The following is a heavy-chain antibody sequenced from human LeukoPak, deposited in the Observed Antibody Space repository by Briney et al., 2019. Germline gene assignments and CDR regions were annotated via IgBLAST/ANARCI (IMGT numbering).Heavy chain of an antibody. V-gene: IGHV4-38-2*02. CDR1: GYSISSGYY. CDR3: ARAGVGGNSGSYFDY. CDR2: IYHSGST. D-gene: IGHD1-26*01. J-gene: IGHJ4*02. Sequence: PSETLSLTCTVSGYSISSGYYWGWIRQPPGKGLEWIGSIYHSGSTYYNPSLKSRVTISVDTSKNQFSLKLSSVTAADTAVYYCARAGVGGNSGSYFDYWGQGTLVTVSS.